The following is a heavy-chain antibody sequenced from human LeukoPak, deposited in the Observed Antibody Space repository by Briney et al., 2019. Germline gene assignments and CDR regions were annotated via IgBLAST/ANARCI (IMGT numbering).Heavy chain of an antibody. V-gene: IGHV3-23*01. CDR3: ANDLREGFDY. Sequence: GGSLRLSCAASGFTFSSYGMHWVRQAPGKGLEWVSAISGSGGSTYYADSVKGRFTISRDNSKNTLYLQMNSLRAEDTAVYYCANDLREGFDYWGQGTLVTVSS. CDR2: ISGSGGST. CDR1: GFTFSSYG. J-gene: IGHJ4*02.